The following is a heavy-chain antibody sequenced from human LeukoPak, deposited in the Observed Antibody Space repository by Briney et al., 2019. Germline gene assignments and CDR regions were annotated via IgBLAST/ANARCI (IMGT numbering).Heavy chain of an antibody. D-gene: IGHD3-22*01. CDR3: AREVYYGSSGLWAYDY. CDR2: IYHSGST. J-gene: IGHJ4*02. CDR1: GYSISSGYY. Sequence: SETLSLTCAVSGYSISSGYYWGWIRQPPGKGLEWIGSIYHSGSTYYNPSLKSRVTISVDTSKNQFSLKLSSVTAADTAVYYCAREVYYGSSGLWAYDYWGQGTLVTVSS. V-gene: IGHV4-38-2*02.